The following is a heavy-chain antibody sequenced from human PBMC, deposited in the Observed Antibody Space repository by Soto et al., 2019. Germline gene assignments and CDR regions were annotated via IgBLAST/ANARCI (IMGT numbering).Heavy chain of an antibody. CDR3: ARDWGYCSSTSCYTFDY. V-gene: IGHV3-11*01. D-gene: IGHD2-2*02. J-gene: IGHJ4*02. CDR2: ISSSVTAI. CDR1: GFTFSDYY. Sequence: GGSLRLSCTASGFTFSDYYMSGIRQAPGKGLEWVAYISSSVTAIYYADSAKGRFTISRDNAKNSLYLQMNSLRAEDTAVYYCARDWGYCSSTSCYTFDYWGQGTLVTVSS.